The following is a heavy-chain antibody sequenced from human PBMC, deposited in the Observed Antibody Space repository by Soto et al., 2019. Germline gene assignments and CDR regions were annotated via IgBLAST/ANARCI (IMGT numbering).Heavy chain of an antibody. Sequence: PGGSLRLSCAASGFTFSSYGMHWVRQAPGKGLEWVAVIWYDGSNKYYAESVKGRFTISRDNSKNTLYLQMNSLRAEDTAVYYCARVPTVTPVFFDYWGRGTLVTVSS. D-gene: IGHD4-17*01. CDR3: ARVPTVTPVFFDY. V-gene: IGHV3-33*01. CDR1: GFTFSSYG. CDR2: IWYDGSNK. J-gene: IGHJ4*02.